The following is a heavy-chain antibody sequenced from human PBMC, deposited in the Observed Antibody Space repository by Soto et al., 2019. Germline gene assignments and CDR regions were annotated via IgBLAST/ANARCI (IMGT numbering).Heavy chain of an antibody. V-gene: IGHV6-1*01. CDR2: TYYRSKWYN. D-gene: IGHD3-3*01. J-gene: IGHJ5*02. CDR1: GDSVSSKSAA. Sequence: PSQTLSLTCAISGDSVSSKSAAWNWIRQSPSRGLEWLGRTYYRSKWYNDYAVSVKSRITINPDTSKNQFSLQLNSVTPEDTAVYYCARDLFRYYDFWSGYLPYNWFDPWGQGTLVTVSS. CDR3: ARDLFRYYDFWSGYLPYNWFDP.